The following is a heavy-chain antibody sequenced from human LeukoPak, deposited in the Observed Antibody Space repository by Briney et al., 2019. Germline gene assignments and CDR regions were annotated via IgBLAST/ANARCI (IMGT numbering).Heavy chain of an antibody. V-gene: IGHV3-11*04. Sequence: GALKLSLAASGFTFSDYYMSWIRQAPGKGLGWVSYISSSGSTIYYADSVKGRFTISRDNAKNSLYLQMNSLRAEDTAVYYCASVDSSGYPDYWGQGTLVTVSS. D-gene: IGHD3-22*01. CDR1: GFTFSDYY. J-gene: IGHJ4*02. CDR3: ASVDSSGYPDY. CDR2: ISSSGSTI.